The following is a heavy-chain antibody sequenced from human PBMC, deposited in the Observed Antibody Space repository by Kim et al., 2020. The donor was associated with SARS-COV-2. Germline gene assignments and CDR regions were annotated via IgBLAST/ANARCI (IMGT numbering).Heavy chain of an antibody. CDR1: GFTFSSYG. CDR3: AKSLGLQSSLTLLDP. CDR2: ISYDGSNK. D-gene: IGHD4-4*01. V-gene: IGHV3-30*18. J-gene: IGHJ5*02. Sequence: GGSLRLSCAASGFTFSSYGMHWVRQAPGKGLEWVAVISYDGSNKYYADSVKGRFTISRDNSKNTLYLQMNSLRAEDTAVYYCAKSLGLQSSLTLLDPWGQGTLVTVSS.